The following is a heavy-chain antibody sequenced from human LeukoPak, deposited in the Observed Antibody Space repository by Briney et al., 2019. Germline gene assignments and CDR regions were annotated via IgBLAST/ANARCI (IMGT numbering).Heavy chain of an antibody. Sequence: ASVKVSCKASGYTFTSYDINWVRQATGQGLEWMGWMNPNSGNTGYAQKFQGRVTFTRNTPISTAYMELSSLRSEDTAVYYCAVDFWSGYGMTNWFDPWGQGTLVTVSS. CDR2: MNPNSGNT. CDR1: GYTFTSYD. J-gene: IGHJ5*02. CDR3: AVDFWSGYGMTNWFDP. V-gene: IGHV1-8*03. D-gene: IGHD3-3*01.